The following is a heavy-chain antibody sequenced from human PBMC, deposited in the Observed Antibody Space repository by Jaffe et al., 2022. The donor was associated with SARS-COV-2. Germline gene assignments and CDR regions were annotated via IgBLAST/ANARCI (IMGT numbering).Heavy chain of an antibody. Sequence: EVQLVESGGGLVQPGRSLRLSCAASGFTFDDYAMHWVRQAPGKGLEWVSGISWNSGSIGYADSVKGRFTISRDNAKNSLYLQMNSLRAEDTALYYCASQRDYGDTDRWGQGTMVTVSS. CDR2: ISWNSGSI. CDR1: GFTFDDYA. J-gene: IGHJ3*01. CDR3: ASQRDYGDTDR. D-gene: IGHD4-17*01. V-gene: IGHV3-9*01.